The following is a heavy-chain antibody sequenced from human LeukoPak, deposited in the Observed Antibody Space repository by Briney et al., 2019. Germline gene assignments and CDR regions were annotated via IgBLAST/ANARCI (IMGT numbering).Heavy chain of an antibody. CDR3: AKDRGYGEHEPFES. CDR1: GFTFSSYG. CDR2: ASHDEVGK. J-gene: IGHJ4*02. V-gene: IGHV3-30*18. D-gene: IGHD4-17*01. Sequence: GSLRLSCAASGFTFSSYGMHWVRQAPGKGLEWVAVASHDEVGKQFADSVKGRFTLSRDNSRDSLHLQMNRLRDEDTGVYYCAKDRGYGEHEPFESWGQGSQVTVSS.